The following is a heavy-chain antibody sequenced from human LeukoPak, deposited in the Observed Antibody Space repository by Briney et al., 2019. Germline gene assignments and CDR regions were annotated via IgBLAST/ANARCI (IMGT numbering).Heavy chain of an antibody. CDR3: TRNMVRGAMGYYYYYMDV. D-gene: IGHD3-10*01. CDR2: IRSKAYGGTT. CDR1: GFTFGDYA. J-gene: IGHJ6*03. Sequence: GGSLRLSCTASGFTFGDYAMSWVRQAPGKGLEWVGFIRSKAYGGTTEYAASVKGRFTTSRDDSKSIAYLQMNSLKTEDTAVYYCTRNMVRGAMGYYYYYMDVWGKGTTVTISS. V-gene: IGHV3-49*04.